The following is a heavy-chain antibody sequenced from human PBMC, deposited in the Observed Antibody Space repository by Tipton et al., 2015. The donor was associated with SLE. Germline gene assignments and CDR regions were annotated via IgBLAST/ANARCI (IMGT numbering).Heavy chain of an antibody. V-gene: IGHV4-59*01. D-gene: IGHD2-15*01. J-gene: IGHJ4*02. CDR1: GGPFNGYH. Sequence: LRLSCTVSGGPFNGYHWSWIRQSPEKGLEWIGYIYYDGTPNYNPSLQSRVTISIDTSRNQFSLNLSSVTAADTALYYCATIDPDTESGVIPGDYWGQGILVTVSS. CDR2: IYYDGTP. CDR3: ATIDPDTESGVIPGDY.